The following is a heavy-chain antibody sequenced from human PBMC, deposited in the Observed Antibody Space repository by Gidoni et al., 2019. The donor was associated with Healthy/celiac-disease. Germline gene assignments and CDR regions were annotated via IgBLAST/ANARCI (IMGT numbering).Heavy chain of an antibody. J-gene: IGHJ4*02. CDR2: ISGSGGST. CDR3: AKGKYSGGWEFDY. CDR1: GFTFSNYA. D-gene: IGHD6-19*01. V-gene: IGHV3-23*01. Sequence: EVQLLESGGGLVQPGGSLKLSCAASGFTFSNYAMTWVRQAPGEGLEWLSGISGSGGSTYYADFVKGRFTISRDNSKNTLYLQMNSLRAEDTAVYYCAKGKYSGGWEFDYWGQGALVTVSS.